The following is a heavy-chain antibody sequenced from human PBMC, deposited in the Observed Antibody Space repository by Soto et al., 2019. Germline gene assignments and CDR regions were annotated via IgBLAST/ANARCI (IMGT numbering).Heavy chain of an antibody. CDR2: INPNSGGT. D-gene: IGHD2-21*02. CDR1: GYTFTGYY. V-gene: IGHV1-2*04. Sequence: WASVKVSCKASGYTFTGYYMHWVRQAPGQGLEWMGWINPNSGGTNYAQKFQGWVTMTRDTSISTAYMELSRLRSDDTAVYYCARAYCGGDCYSFYYYYGMDVWGQGTTVTVSS. J-gene: IGHJ6*02. CDR3: ARAYCGGDCYSFYYYYGMDV.